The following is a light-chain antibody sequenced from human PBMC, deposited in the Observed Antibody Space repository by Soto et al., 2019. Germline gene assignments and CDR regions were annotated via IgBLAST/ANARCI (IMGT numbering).Light chain of an antibody. V-gene: IGKV3-20*01. J-gene: IGKJ4*01. CDR1: QSLSRND. CDR3: QQYITSPVT. CDR2: GAS. Sequence: EIVLTQSPGTLSLSPGERATLSCRASQSLSRNDLAWYQQKPGQAPGLLIFGASSRATGIPDRFSGSGSGTDFTLTISRLEPEDFAVYCCQQYITSPVTFGGGTKVEIK.